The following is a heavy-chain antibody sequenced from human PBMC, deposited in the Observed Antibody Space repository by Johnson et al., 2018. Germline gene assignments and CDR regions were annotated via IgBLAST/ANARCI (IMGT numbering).Heavy chain of an antibody. D-gene: IGHD2-15*01. V-gene: IGHV3-48*02. Sequence: VQLVESGGGLVQPGGSLRLSCAASGFTFSIYTMNWVRQAPGKGLEWVSDISSSSSAIYYAASVKGRFTISRDNAKNSLYLQMTSLRDEDTAVYYCARDYRYCSGGSCLNAFDIWGQGTMVTVSS. CDR3: ARDYRYCSGGSCLNAFDI. CDR1: GFTFSIYT. J-gene: IGHJ3*02. CDR2: ISSSSSAI.